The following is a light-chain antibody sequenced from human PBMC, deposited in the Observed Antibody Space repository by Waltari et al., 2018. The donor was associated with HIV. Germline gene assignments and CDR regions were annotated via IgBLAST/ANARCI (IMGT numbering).Light chain of an antibody. V-gene: IGLV7-46*01. CDR3: LLSYGGARV. CDR2: DTN. Sequence: AVVTQEPSLTVSPGGTVTLTCGSSTGAVTSGHYPYWFQQKPGQAPRTLIFDTNNQPTWTPPRFSGSVLGGKAALTLSGAQAEDEAEYYCLLSYGGARVFGGGTKLTVL. J-gene: IGLJ2*01. CDR1: TGAVTSGHY.